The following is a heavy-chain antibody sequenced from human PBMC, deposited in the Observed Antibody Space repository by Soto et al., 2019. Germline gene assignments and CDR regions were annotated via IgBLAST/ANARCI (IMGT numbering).Heavy chain of an antibody. Sequence: QAQLVESGGGLVKPGGSLRLSCAASGFSFSEHYMSWIRQSPGKGFEWVSYNTPSGGDTFYTDSVKGHFTISRNNAMRSVDLQMNSRTVEDTAVYYCARGHYGLEVWGQGTTVTVSS. CDR1: GFSFSEHY. CDR2: NTPSGGDT. J-gene: IGHJ6*02. V-gene: IGHV3-11*01. CDR3: ARGHYGLEV.